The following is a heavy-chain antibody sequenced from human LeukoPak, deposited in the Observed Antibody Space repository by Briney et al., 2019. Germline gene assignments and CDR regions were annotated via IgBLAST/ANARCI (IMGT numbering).Heavy chain of an antibody. Sequence: SVKVSCKASGGTFSSYAISWVRQAPGQGLEWMGGIIPIFGTANYAQKFQGRVTITADKSTSTAYVELSSLRSEDTAVYYCAREARGGLGYFDCWGQGTLVTVSS. CDR2: IIPIFGTA. V-gene: IGHV1-69*06. CDR3: AREARGGLGYFDC. D-gene: IGHD3-10*01. J-gene: IGHJ4*02. CDR1: GGTFSSYA.